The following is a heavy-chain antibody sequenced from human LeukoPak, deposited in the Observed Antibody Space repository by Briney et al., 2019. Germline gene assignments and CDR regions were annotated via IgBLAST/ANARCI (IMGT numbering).Heavy chain of an antibody. CDR3: ARVSTVYYYGMDV. J-gene: IGHJ6*02. D-gene: IGHD4-11*01. Sequence: GGSLRLPCAASGFTFSDHYMDWVRQAPGKGLEWVGRTRNKANSYTTEYAASVKGRFTISRDDSKNSLYLQMNSLKTEDTAVYYCARVSTVYYYGMDVWGQGTTVTVSS. V-gene: IGHV3-72*01. CDR1: GFTFSDHY. CDR2: TRNKANSYTT.